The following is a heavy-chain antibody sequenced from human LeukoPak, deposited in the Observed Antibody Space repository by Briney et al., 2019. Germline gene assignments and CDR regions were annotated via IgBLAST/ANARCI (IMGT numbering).Heavy chain of an antibody. CDR2: IYYSGST. D-gene: IGHD6-19*01. J-gene: IGHJ4*02. CDR1: GGSVSSSSYY. V-gene: IGHV4-39*01. Sequence: SETLSLTCTVSGGSVSSSSYYWGWIRQPPGKGLEWIGSIYYSGSTYYNPSLKSRVTISVDTSKNQFSLKLSSVTAADTAVYYCARQSGWYFDYWGQGTLVTVSS. CDR3: ARQSGWYFDY.